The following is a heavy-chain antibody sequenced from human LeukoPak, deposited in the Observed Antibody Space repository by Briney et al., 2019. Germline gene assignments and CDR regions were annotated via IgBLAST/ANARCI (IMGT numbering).Heavy chain of an antibody. D-gene: IGHD6-6*01. CDR1: GFTFSSYA. CDR3: AKDMVSSSSGYYYYYMDV. V-gene: IGHV3-43D*04. CDR2: ISWDGGST. Sequence: GGSLRLSCAASGFTFSSYAMHWVRQAPGKGLEWVSLISWDGGSTYYADSVKGRFTISRDNSKNSLYLQMNSLRAEDTALYYCAKDMVSSSSGYYYYYMDVWGKGTTVTVSS. J-gene: IGHJ6*03.